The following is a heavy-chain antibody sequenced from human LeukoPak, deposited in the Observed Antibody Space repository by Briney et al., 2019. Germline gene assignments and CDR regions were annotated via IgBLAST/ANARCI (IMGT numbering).Heavy chain of an antibody. CDR1: GFTFSSYW. D-gene: IGHD5-18*01. Sequence: GGSLRLSCAASGFTFSSYWMHWVRKAPGKGLVWVSRINSDGSSTSYADSVKGRFTISRDNAKNTLYLQMNSLRAEDTAVYYCAREDSYGPIYYYYGMDVWGQGTTVTVSS. V-gene: IGHV3-74*01. J-gene: IGHJ6*02. CDR2: INSDGSST. CDR3: AREDSYGPIYYYYGMDV.